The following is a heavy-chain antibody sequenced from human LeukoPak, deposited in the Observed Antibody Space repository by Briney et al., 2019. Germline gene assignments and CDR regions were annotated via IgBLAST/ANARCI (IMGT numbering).Heavy chain of an antibody. CDR3: ARAMYYDYVWGSSPSAFDI. D-gene: IGHD3-16*01. CDR2: INPNSGGT. CDR1: GYTFTGHY. V-gene: IGHV1-2*02. J-gene: IGHJ3*02. Sequence: GASVKVSCKASGYTFTGHYMHWVRQAPGQGLEWMGWINPNSGGTNYAQKFQGRVTMTRDTSISTAYMELSRLRSDDTAVYYCARAMYYDYVWGSSPSAFDIWGQGTMVTVSS.